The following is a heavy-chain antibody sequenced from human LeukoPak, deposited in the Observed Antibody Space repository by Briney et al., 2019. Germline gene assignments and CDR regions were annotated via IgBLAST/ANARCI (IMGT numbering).Heavy chain of an antibody. Sequence: PGGSLRLSCAASGFTFSSYGMHWVRQAPGKGLEWVAVISYDGSNKYYADSVKGRFTISRDNSKNTLYLQMNSLRAEDTAVYYCANFGSGGSYSWYYFDYWGQGTLVTVSS. CDR2: ISYDGSNK. J-gene: IGHJ4*02. CDR1: GFTFSSYG. V-gene: IGHV3-30*18. D-gene: IGHD1-26*01. CDR3: ANFGSGGSYSWYYFDY.